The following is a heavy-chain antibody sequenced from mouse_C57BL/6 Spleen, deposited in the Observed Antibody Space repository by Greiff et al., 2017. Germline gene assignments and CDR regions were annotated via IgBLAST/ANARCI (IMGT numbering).Heavy chain of an antibody. D-gene: IGHD1-1*01. CDR3: ARGATVASPYYDV. Sequence: EVQLQQSGPELVKPGASVKISCKASGYTFTDYYMNWVKQSHGKSLEWIGDINPNNGGTSYNPNVKGKATLTVDKSSSTAYMELRSLTSEDSAVSYCARGATVASPYYDVWGTGTTVTVSS. J-gene: IGHJ1*03. V-gene: IGHV1-26*01. CDR1: GYTFTDYY. CDR2: INPNNGGT.